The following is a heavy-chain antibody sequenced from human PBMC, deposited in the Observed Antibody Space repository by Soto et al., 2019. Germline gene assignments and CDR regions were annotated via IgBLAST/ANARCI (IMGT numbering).Heavy chain of an antibody. CDR3: ARDVVVVVAATRNWFDP. Sequence: ASVKVSCKASGYTFTSYGISWVRQAPGQGLEWMGWISAYNGNTNYAQKLQGRVTMTTDTSTSTAYMELRSLRSDDTAVYYCARDVVVVVAATRNWFDPWGQGTLVTVSS. CDR1: GYTFTSYG. D-gene: IGHD2-15*01. V-gene: IGHV1-18*01. J-gene: IGHJ5*02. CDR2: ISAYNGNT.